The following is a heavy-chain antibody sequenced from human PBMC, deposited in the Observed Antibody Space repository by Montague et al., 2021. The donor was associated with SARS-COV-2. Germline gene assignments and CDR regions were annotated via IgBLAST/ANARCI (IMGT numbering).Heavy chain of an antibody. V-gene: IGHV4-59*01. D-gene: IGHD4-23*01. Sequence: SXTLSLTCTVSGGSISSYYWSWIRQPPEKGLEWVGYVLSTGHTNYNPSLKSRVTMSVDTSKNQLSLKLSSVTTADTAVYYCATGRAGNSYAYLYGMDVWGQGTPVTVSS. CDR2: VLSTGHT. CDR1: GGSISSYY. CDR3: ATGRAGNSYAYLYGMDV. J-gene: IGHJ6*02.